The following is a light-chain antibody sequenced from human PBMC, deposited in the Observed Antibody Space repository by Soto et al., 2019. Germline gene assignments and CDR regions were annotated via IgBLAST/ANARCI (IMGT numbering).Light chain of an antibody. CDR3: QQYNNRWT. CDR1: QSISVW. Sequence: DIQMTQSPSTLSASVGDRVTITCRASQSISVWLAWFQQKPGNAPKLLIYKSSTLESGVPSRFSGSGSGTEFTLTISSLQPDDSATYDCQQYNNRWTFGQGTKVEI. V-gene: IGKV1-5*03. CDR2: KSS. J-gene: IGKJ1*01.